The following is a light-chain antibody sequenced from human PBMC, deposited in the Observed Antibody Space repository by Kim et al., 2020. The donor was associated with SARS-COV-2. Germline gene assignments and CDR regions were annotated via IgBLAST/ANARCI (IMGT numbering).Light chain of an antibody. J-gene: IGKJ1*01. Sequence: EIVLTQSPATLSLSPGERATLSCRASQSVSSYLAWYQQKPGQAPRLLIYDASNRATGIPARFSGSGSGTDFTLTISSLEPEDFAVYYYQQHRNWPPWTFGQGTKVDIK. CDR3: QQHRNWPPWT. CDR1: QSVSSY. CDR2: DAS. V-gene: IGKV3-11*01.